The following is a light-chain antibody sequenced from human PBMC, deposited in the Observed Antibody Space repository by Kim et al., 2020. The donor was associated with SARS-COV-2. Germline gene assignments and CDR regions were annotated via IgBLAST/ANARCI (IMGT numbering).Light chain of an antibody. V-gene: IGLV3-9*01. CDR2: RAN. Sequence: DDLRRTPTITWRGSNIVGKNVHGYQQKPGRARVLVIYRANNRPSEIPERFSGSNSGNTATLTINRAQAGDEADYFCQVWDSSAVVFGGGTKVTVL. CDR3: QVWDSSAVV. J-gene: IGLJ3*02. CDR1: NIVGKN.